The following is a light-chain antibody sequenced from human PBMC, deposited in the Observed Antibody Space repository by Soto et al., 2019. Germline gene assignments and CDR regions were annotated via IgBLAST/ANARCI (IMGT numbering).Light chain of an antibody. J-gene: IGKJ1*01. V-gene: IGKV1-5*03. CDR1: QSINNY. CDR2: KAS. Sequence: DIQLTQSPSTLSASVGDRVTISCRASQSINNYLAWYQQKPGKAPKLLIYKASTLESGVPSTFSGSGSGTEFSLTISSLQAEDVAVYYCQQYFTTPPTFGHGTKVEIK. CDR3: QQYFTTPPT.